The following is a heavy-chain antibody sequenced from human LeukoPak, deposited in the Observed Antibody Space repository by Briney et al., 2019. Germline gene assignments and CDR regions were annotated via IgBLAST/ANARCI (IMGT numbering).Heavy chain of an antibody. V-gene: IGHV1-69*05. CDR3: AREGMVAQNYFDY. CDR1: GGTFSSYA. J-gene: IGHJ4*02. CDR2: IIPIFGTA. D-gene: IGHD1-26*01. Sequence: SVKVSCKASGGTFSSYAISWVRQAPGQGLEWMGRIIPIFGTANYAQKFQGRATITTDESTSTAYMELSSLRSEDTAVYYCAREGMVAQNYFDYWGQGTLVTVSS.